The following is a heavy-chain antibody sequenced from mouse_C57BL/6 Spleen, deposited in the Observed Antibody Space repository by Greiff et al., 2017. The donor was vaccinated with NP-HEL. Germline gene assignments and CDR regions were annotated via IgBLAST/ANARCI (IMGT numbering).Heavy chain of an antibody. D-gene: IGHD1-1*01. CDR3: ARGAVVAKRPFDY. V-gene: IGHV1-82*01. J-gene: IGHJ2*01. CDR2: IYPGDGDT. Sequence: VQLQQSGPELVKPGASVKISCKASGYAFSSSWMNWVKQRPGKGLEWIGRIYPGDGDTNYNGKFKGKATLTADKSSSTAYMQLSSLTSEDSAVYFCARGAVVAKRPFDYWGQGTTLTVSS. CDR1: GYAFSSSW.